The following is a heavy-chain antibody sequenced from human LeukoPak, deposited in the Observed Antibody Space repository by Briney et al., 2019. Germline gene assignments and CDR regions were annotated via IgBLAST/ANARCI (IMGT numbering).Heavy chain of an antibody. CDR2: ISGSGGST. V-gene: IGHV3-23*01. CDR3: ARDMAYCGGDCYSEFDY. J-gene: IGHJ4*02. D-gene: IGHD2-21*02. CDR1: GFTFSSYA. Sequence: TGGSLRLSCAASGFTFSSYAMSWVSQAPGEGLEWVSAISGSGGSTYYADSVKGRFTISRDNSKNTLYLQMNSLRAEDTAVYYCARDMAYCGGDCYSEFDYWGQGTLVTVSS.